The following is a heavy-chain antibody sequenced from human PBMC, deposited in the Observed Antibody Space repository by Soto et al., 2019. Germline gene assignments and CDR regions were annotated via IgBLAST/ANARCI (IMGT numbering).Heavy chain of an antibody. V-gene: IGHV1-3*01. Sequence: ASVKVYCKXSGYTFTSYGINWVRQAPGRGLEWMGWINPGNGNTKYSLQFQGRVIIDRDTSASTAYMELSSLRSEDTAVYYCARGGHFDSSNYLAYWGLGTLVTVSS. CDR3: ARGGHFDSSNYLAY. CDR2: INPGNGNT. CDR1: GYTFTSYG. J-gene: IGHJ4*02. D-gene: IGHD3-22*01.